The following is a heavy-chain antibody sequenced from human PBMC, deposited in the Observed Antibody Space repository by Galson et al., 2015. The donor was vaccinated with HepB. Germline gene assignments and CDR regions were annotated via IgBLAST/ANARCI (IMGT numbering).Heavy chain of an antibody. Sequence: SLRLSCAASGFTFSTYSLNWVRQAPGKGLEWVSAVSSSSIYKYYADSVKGRFTISRDNAKSSLYVQMNNLRVEDTAVYYCARGRGDIGGYYAFDYWGKGARVTVSS. J-gene: IGHJ4*02. V-gene: IGHV3-21*06. D-gene: IGHD3-22*01. CDR3: ARGRGDIGGYYAFDY. CDR2: VSSSSIYK. CDR1: GFTFSTYS.